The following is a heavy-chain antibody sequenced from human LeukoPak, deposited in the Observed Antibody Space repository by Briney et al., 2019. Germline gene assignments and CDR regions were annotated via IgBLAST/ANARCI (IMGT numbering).Heavy chain of an antibody. CDR2: IYNSGST. V-gene: IGHV4-61*01. CDR1: GGSVSSGSYY. J-gene: IGHJ4*02. CDR3: ARKLHRAFGIAAAGVFDY. Sequence: SKTLSLTCTVSGGSVSSGSYYWSWIRQPPGKGLEWIGYIYNSGSTNCNPSLKSRVTISVETSKNQFSLKLSSVTAADTAVYYCARKLHRAFGIAAAGVFDYWGQGILVTVSS. D-gene: IGHD6-13*01.